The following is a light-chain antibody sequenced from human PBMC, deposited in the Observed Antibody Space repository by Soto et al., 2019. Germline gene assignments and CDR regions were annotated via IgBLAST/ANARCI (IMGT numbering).Light chain of an antibody. V-gene: IGKV3-11*01. CDR3: QQRSNWPLT. CDR2: DAS. CDR1: QSVSSY. J-gene: IGKJ4*01. Sequence: ELVLTPAPDTRSLSPGEKATLSCRASQSVSSYLAWYQQKPGQAPRLLIYDASNRATGIPARFSGSGSGTDFTLTISSLEPEDFAVYYCQQRSNWPLTFGGGTKVEIK.